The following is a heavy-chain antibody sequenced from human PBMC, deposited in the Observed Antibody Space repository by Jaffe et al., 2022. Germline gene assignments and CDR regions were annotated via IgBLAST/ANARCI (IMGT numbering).Heavy chain of an antibody. CDR2: IKQDGSEK. CDR3: ARDWGAVCYFDS. Sequence: EVQLVESGGGLVQPGGSLRLSCAASGFTFSSYWMTWVRQAPGKGLEWVANIKQDGSEKYYVDSVKGRFTISRDNAKNSLYLQMNTLRAEDTAVYYCARDWGAVCYFDSWGQGTQVTVPS. V-gene: IGHV3-7*01. J-gene: IGHJ4*02. CDR1: GFTFSSYW. D-gene: IGHD3-16*01.